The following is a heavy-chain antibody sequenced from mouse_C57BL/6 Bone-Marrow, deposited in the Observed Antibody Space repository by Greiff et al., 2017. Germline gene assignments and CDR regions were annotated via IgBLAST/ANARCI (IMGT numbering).Heavy chain of an antibody. CDR1: GFTFSDYY. D-gene: IGHD2-2*01. CDR2: ISNGGGST. V-gene: IGHV5-12*01. CDR3: QGAMVTTGPY. Sequence: DVMLVESGGGLVQPGGSLKLSCAASGFTFSDYYMYWVRQTPEKRLEWVAYISNGGGSTYYPDTVKGRFTISRDNAKNTLYLQMSRLKSEDTAMYYCQGAMVTTGPYWGQGTLVTVSA. J-gene: IGHJ3*01.